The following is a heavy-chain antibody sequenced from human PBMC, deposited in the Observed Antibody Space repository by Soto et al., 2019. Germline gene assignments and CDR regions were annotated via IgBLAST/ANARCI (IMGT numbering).Heavy chain of an antibody. D-gene: IGHD3-10*01. CDR2: IYSGGST. CDR1: GFTVSSNY. V-gene: IGHV3-53*01. Sequence: GGSLRLSCAASGFTVSSNYMSWVRQAPGKGLEWVSVIYSGGSTYYADSVKVRFTSSRDNSKNTLYLQMNSLRAEDTAVYYCARARLLWFGDGSLDYFDYWGQGTLVTVSS. CDR3: ARARLLWFGDGSLDYFDY. J-gene: IGHJ4*02.